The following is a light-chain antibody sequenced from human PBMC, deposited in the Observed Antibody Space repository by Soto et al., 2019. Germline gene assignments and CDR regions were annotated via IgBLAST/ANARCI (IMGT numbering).Light chain of an antibody. CDR3: QQYKSFSLT. V-gene: IGKV1-5*03. Sequence: DIQGTQSPPTLSSCVVDIVTITCRASQSISSWLAWYQQKPGKAPKLLIYKTSNLESGVPSRFSGSGSGTEFSLTISSLQPDDFATYYCQQYKSFSLTFGGGAKVDI. CDR2: KTS. CDR1: QSISSW. J-gene: IGKJ4*01.